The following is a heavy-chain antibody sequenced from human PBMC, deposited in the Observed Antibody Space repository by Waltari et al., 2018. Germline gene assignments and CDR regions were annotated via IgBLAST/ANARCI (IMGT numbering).Heavy chain of an antibody. V-gene: IGHV3-30*02. CDR1: GFTFGSYG. CDR2: IRYDGSNK. J-gene: IGHJ6*03. D-gene: IGHD1-26*01. Sequence: QVQLVESGGGVVQPGGSLRLSCAASGFTFGSYGMHWVRQAPGKGLEWVAFIRYDGSNKHYADSVKGRFTISRDNSKYTLYLQMNSLRAEDTAVYSCAKVVGSPYYYYYMDVWGKGTTVTVSS. CDR3: AKVVGSPYYYYYMDV.